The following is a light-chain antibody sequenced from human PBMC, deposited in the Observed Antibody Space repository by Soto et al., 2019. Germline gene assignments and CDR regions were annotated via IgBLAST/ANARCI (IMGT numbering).Light chain of an antibody. Sequence: DIQMTQSPSSLSASVGDRVTITCRASQSISSYLNWYQQKPGKAPKLLIYAASNLETGVPSRFSGSGSGTDFTFTISSLQPEDIATYYCHQYDNPPAALTSGGGTKVNIK. CDR1: QSISSY. CDR2: AAS. J-gene: IGKJ4*01. CDR3: HQYDNPPAALT. V-gene: IGKV1-33*01.